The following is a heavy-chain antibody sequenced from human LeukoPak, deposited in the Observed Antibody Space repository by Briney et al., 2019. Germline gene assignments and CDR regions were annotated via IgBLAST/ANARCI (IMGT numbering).Heavy chain of an antibody. CDR3: ASVSSFRDY. CDR1: GGSFSGYY. Sequence: SETLSLTCAVYGGSFSGYYWSWIRQPPGKGLEWIGEINHSGSTNYNPSLKSRVTISVDTSKNQFSLKLSSVTAADTAVYYCASVSSFRDYWGQGTLVTVSS. V-gene: IGHV4-34*01. CDR2: INHSGST. D-gene: IGHD6-6*01. J-gene: IGHJ4*02.